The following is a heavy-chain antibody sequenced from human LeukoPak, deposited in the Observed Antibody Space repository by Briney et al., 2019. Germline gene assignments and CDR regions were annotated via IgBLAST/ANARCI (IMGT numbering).Heavy chain of an antibody. Sequence: GASVKVSCKASGYTFTGYYMHWLRQAPGQGLEWVGWINPNSGGTNYAQKFQGRVTMTRDTSITTAYMELSRLRFDDTAVYYCARVVVVSAGVFNWFDPWGQGTLVTVSS. D-gene: IGHD2-2*01. V-gene: IGHV1-2*02. CDR3: ARVVVVSAGVFNWFDP. CDR2: INPNSGGT. J-gene: IGHJ5*02. CDR1: GYTFTGYY.